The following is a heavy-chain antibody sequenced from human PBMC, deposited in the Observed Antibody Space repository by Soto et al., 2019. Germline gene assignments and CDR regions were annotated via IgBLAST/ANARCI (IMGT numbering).Heavy chain of an antibody. V-gene: IGHV1-69*01. CDR3: ARGDCSGGSCPDDYYYYGMDV. CDR1: GGTFSSYA. D-gene: IGHD2-15*01. J-gene: IGHJ6*02. CDR2: GIPIFGTA. Sequence: QVQLVQSGAEVKKPGSSVKVSCKASGGTFSSYAISWVRQAPGQGLEWMGGGIPIFGTANYAQKFQGRLTITADESTSTAYMELSSLRSEDTAVYYCARGDCSGGSCPDDYYYYGMDVWGQGTTVTVSS.